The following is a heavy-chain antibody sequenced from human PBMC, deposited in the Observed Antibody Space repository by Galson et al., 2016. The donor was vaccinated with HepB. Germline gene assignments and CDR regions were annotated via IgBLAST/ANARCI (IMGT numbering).Heavy chain of an antibody. CDR3: ARGNYARFDD. D-gene: IGHD2-2*01. J-gene: IGHJ4*02. CDR1: GGSITIRDW. Sequence: ETLSLTCAVSGGSITIRDWWSWVRQPPGKGLEWIGEVYQTGRTIYNPSLSSRVTISLDTSRSQFSLRLTSVTAADTAIYYGARGNYARFDDWGPGTLVTVSS. V-gene: IGHV4-4*02. CDR2: VYQTGRT.